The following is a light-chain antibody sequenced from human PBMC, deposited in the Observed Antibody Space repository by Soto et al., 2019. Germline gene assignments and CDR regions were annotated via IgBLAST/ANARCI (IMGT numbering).Light chain of an antibody. CDR1: SSDVGGYNY. Sequence: QSALTQPASVSGSPGQSITISCTGTSSDVGGYNYVSWYQQHPGKAPKLMIYDVSHRPSGVSNRFSGSKSGNTASLTISGLQAEDEADYYCSSYTSSNTLVVGGGTKLTVL. V-gene: IGLV2-14*01. J-gene: IGLJ2*01. CDR2: DVS. CDR3: SSYTSSNTLV.